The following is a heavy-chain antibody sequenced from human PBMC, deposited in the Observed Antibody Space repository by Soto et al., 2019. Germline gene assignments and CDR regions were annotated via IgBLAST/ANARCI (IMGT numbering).Heavy chain of an antibody. CDR3: ARDNPYCSGGSCYSREYNWFDP. CDR1: GGSISSGGYY. CDR2: IYYSGST. J-gene: IGHJ5*02. V-gene: IGHV4-31*03. Sequence: QVQLQESGPGLVKPSQTLSLTCTVSGGSISSGGYYWSWIRQHPGKGLEWIGYIYYSGSTYYNPSLKTRVTIAADTYKNQFSLKPSSVTAADTAVYYCARDNPYCSGGSCYSREYNWFDPWGKGTLVTVSS. D-gene: IGHD2-15*01.